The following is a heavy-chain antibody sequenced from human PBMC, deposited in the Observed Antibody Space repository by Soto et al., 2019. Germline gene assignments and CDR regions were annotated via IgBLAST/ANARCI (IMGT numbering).Heavy chain of an antibody. D-gene: IGHD6-13*01. CDR1: GGSISNGDYY. CDR3: ARIKGGAAGNFDY. Sequence: PXETLSLTCTVSGGSISNGDYYWTWIRQHPVKGLEWVGYIYYSGSTYSNPSLKSRVTISVATSKNQFSLRLSSVTAADTAVYYCARIKGGAAGNFDYWGRGALVTVSS. J-gene: IGHJ4*02. CDR2: IYYSGST. V-gene: IGHV4-31*03.